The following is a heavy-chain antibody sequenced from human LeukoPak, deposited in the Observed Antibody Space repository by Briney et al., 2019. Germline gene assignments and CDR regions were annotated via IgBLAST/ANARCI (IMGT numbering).Heavy chain of an antibody. CDR1: GYTFTGYY. D-gene: IGHD2-15*01. CDR3: ASCEFTGSCYSLDY. Sequence: ASVKVSCKACGYTFTGYYMHWVRQAPGQGLEWMGWINPNSGGKNYAQKFQGRVTMTRDTSISTAYMELSRLRSDDTAVYYCASCEFTGSCYSLDYWGQGTLVTVSS. V-gene: IGHV1-2*02. J-gene: IGHJ4*02. CDR2: INPNSGGK.